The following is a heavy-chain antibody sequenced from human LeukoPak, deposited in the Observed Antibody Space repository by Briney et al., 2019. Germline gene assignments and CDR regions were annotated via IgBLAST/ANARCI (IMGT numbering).Heavy chain of an antibody. D-gene: IGHD6-6*01. CDR3: VRGPSFYYYYYDMDV. CDR2: VDAHGCSR. J-gene: IGHJ6*02. CDR1: GFTFSNYW. Sequence: GGSLRLSCAGSGFTFSNYWMYWVRQAPGKGLVWVSHVDAHGCSRTYADSVKGRFTISRDNDKKTMYLQMSSLRAEDTAVYYCVRGPSFYYYYYDMDVWGQGTTVTVSS. V-gene: IGHV3-74*01.